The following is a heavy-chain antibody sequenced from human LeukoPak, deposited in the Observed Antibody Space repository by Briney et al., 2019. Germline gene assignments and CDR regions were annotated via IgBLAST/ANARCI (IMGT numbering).Heavy chain of an antibody. CDR3: ARTTEAHSWRTRYYDYYMDV. Sequence: SETLSLTCTVSGVSISSSSYYWGWIRQPPGKGLEWIGSIYYSGSTYYNPSLKSRVTISVDTSKNQFSLKLTSVSAADTAVYYCARTTEAHSWRTRYYDYYMDVWGKGTTVTISS. CDR1: GVSISSSSYY. V-gene: IGHV4-39*07. J-gene: IGHJ6*03. CDR2: IYYSGST. D-gene: IGHD6-13*01.